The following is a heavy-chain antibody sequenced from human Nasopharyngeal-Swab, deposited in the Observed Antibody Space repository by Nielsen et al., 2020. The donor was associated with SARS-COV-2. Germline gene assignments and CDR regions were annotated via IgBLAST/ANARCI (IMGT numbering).Heavy chain of an antibody. Sequence: ASVKVSCKASGYTFTSYYMHWVRQAPGQGLEWMGLINPSGGNTSYAQKFQGRVTMTRDTSTSTVYMELSSLRSEDTAVYYCASSRYEVTIFGVVYYGMDVWGQGTTVTV. CDR3: ASSRYEVTIFGVVYYGMDV. CDR1: GYTFTSYY. CDR2: INPSGGNT. D-gene: IGHD3-3*01. V-gene: IGHV1-46*01. J-gene: IGHJ6*02.